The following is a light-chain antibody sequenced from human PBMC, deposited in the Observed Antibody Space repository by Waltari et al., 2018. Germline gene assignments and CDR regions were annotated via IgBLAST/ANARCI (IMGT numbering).Light chain of an antibody. CDR2: ATS. CDR3: QQYNNWPL. V-gene: IGKV3-15*01. Sequence: EIVMTPSPATLSVSPGERATLSCRASQSFSSDLAWYQQKPGQAPRLLIYATSVRATGVPARFSGSGSGTEFTLTISSLQSEDLAVYYCQQYNNWPLFGPGTKVEIK. J-gene: IGKJ3*01. CDR1: QSFSSD.